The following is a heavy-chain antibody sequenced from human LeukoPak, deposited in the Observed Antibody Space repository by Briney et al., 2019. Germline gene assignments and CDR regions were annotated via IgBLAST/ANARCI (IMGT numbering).Heavy chain of an antibody. CDR2: INPSGGST. Sequence: ASVKVSCKASGYTFTNYYMHWVRQAPGQGPEWMGVINPSGGSTSYAQKFQGRVTMTRDTSTSTVYMELSSLRSEDTAVYYCARDPVGTYYSDSSGYSGVGYWGQGTLVTVSS. D-gene: IGHD3-22*01. J-gene: IGHJ4*02. CDR3: ARDPVGTYYSDSSGYSGVGY. CDR1: GYTFTNYY. V-gene: IGHV1-46*01.